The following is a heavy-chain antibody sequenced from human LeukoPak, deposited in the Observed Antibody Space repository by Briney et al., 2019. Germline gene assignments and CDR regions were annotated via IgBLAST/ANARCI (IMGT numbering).Heavy chain of an antibody. CDR3: ARGPHQQWPPMQY. V-gene: IGHV4-34*01. J-gene: IGHJ4*02. CDR2: INDSGSS. D-gene: IGHD6-19*01. Sequence: SETLSLTCAVYGGSVSGYHWTWIRQPPGKGLEYIGEINDSGSSIYNPSLKNRVTISVDTSKKQISVNLTSVTAADTGVYYCARGPHQQWPPMQYWGQGTLVTVSS. CDR1: GGSVSGYH.